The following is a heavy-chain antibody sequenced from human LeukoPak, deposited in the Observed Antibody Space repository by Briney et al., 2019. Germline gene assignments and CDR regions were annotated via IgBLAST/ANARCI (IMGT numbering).Heavy chain of an antibody. CDR1: GGSISTYF. CDR2: IYYSGST. Sequence: SETLSLTCTVSGGSISTYFWSWIRQPPGRGLEWIGYIYYSGSTNYNPSLKSRVTISVDTSKNQFSLKLSSVTAADTAVYYCARASRPTKKGTYYFDYWGQGTLVTVSS. D-gene: IGHD1-1*01. V-gene: IGHV4-59*01. J-gene: IGHJ4*02. CDR3: ARASRPTKKGTYYFDY.